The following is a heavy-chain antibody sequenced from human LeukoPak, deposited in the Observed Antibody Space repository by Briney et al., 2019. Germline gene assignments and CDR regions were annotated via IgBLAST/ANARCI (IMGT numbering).Heavy chain of an antibody. CDR2: IYSGGST. CDR1: GFTLSSNY. V-gene: IGHV3-53*01. Sequence: PGGSLRLSCAASGFTLSSNYMSGVRQAPGKGLEWVSVIYSGGSTYYADSVKGRFTISRDNSKNTLYLQMNSLRAEDMAVYYCARDLLTGYYRYFDYWGQGTLVTVSS. D-gene: IGHD3-9*01. J-gene: IGHJ4*02. CDR3: ARDLLTGYYRYFDY.